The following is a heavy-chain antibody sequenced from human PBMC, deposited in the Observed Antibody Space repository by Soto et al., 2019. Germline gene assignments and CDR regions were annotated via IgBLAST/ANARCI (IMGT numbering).Heavy chain of an antibody. V-gene: IGHV4-34*01. Sequence: QVQLQQWGAGLLKPSETLSLTCAVYGGSFSGYYWSWIRQPPGKGLEWIGEINHSGSTNYNPSLKSRVTISVDTSKNQFSLKRSSVTAADTAVYYCARGRRAAAGLGYWGQGTLVTVSS. J-gene: IGHJ4*02. CDR1: GGSFSGYY. CDR2: INHSGST. CDR3: ARGRRAAAGLGY. D-gene: IGHD6-13*01.